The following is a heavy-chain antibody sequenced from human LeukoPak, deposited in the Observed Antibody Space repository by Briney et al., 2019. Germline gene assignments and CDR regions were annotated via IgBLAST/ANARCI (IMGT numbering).Heavy chain of an antibody. CDR3: AKGAAGIAVAGDWFDP. CDR2: ISYDGSNK. CDR1: GFTFSSYG. V-gene: IGHV3-30*18. J-gene: IGHJ5*02. Sequence: PGRSLRLSCAASGFTFSSYGMHWVRQAPGKGLEWVAVISYDGSNKYYADSVKGRFTISRDNSKITLYLQMNSLRAEDTAVYYCAKGAAGIAVAGDWFDPWGQGTLVTVSS. D-gene: IGHD6-19*01.